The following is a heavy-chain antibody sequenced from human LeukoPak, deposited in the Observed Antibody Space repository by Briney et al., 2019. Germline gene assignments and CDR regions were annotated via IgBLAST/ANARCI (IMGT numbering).Heavy chain of an antibody. CDR1: GFSVDSYH. CDR3: ARGGPGVYGDSSSFDM. Sequence: GGSLRLSCAATGFSVDSYHMSWVRQAPGRGLQWVSVNYAGGSTYYADSAKGRFSTIRHSSKNTLYLQMTSLRAEDTAVYYCARGGPGVYGDSSSFDMWGQGPMVTDPS. CDR2: NYAGGST. V-gene: IGHV3-53*04. D-gene: IGHD4-17*01. J-gene: IGHJ3*02.